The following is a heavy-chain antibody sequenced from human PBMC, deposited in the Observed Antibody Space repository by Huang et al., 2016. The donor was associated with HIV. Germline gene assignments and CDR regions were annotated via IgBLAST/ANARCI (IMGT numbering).Heavy chain of an antibody. D-gene: IGHD6-13*01. CDR2: ISYDAKTK. V-gene: IGHV3-30*18. CDR3: AKGGSAAAVLDF. J-gene: IGHJ4*02. CDR1: GFTFSSYG. Sequence: GSLRISCAASGFTFSSYGMHWVRQAPGKGLEWVAVISYDAKTKYYADSVKGRFSISRDNSKTTVYLQLNSLRVEDTAVYYCAKGGSAAAVLDFWGQGTLVIVSS.